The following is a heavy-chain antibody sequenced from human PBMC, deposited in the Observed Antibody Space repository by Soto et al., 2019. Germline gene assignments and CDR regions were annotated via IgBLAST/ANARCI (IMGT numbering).Heavy chain of an antibody. Sequence: EVQLVESGGGLVKPGGSLRLSCAASGFTFSNAWMSWVRQAPGKGLEWVGRIKSKTDGGTTDYAAPVKGRFTISRDDSKNTLYLQMNSLKTEDTAVYYCTTASYYDYIWFSLDYYYYYMDVWGKGTTVTVSS. V-gene: IGHV3-15*01. J-gene: IGHJ6*03. CDR2: IKSKTDGGTT. CDR3: TTASYYDYIWFSLDYYYYYMDV. D-gene: IGHD3-16*01. CDR1: GFTFSNAW.